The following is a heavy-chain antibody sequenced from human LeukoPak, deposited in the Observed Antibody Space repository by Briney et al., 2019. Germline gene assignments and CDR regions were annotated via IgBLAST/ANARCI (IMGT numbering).Heavy chain of an antibody. CDR3: TRDGREGGHSAFDT. CDR1: GFTFSDYI. CDR2: IRRGTNGYTT. J-gene: IGHJ3*02. D-gene: IGHD1-26*01. V-gene: IGHV3-72*01. Sequence: HAGGSLRLSCAASGFTFSDYILDWVRQAPGKGLEWVGRIRRGTNGYTTEYAASVRGRFIISRDDSKNSLYLHMNSLKTEDTAVYHCTRDGREGGHSAFDTWGQGTMVTVSS.